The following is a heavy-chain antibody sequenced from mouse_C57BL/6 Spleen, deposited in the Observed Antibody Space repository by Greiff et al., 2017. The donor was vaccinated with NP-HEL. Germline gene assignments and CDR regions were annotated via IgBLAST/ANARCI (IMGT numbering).Heavy chain of an antibody. CDR1: GYTFTSYW. D-gene: IGHD1-1*01. J-gene: IGHJ4*01. V-gene: IGHV1-72*01. Sequence: QVQLQQPGAELVNPGASVKLSCKASGYTFTSYWMHWVKQRPGRGLEWIGRIDPNSGGTKYNEKFKSKATLTVDKPSSTAYMQLSSLTSEDSAVYYCARGEFYYYGSSYDYYAMDYWGQGTSVTVSS. CDR3: ARGEFYYYGSSYDYYAMDY. CDR2: IDPNSGGT.